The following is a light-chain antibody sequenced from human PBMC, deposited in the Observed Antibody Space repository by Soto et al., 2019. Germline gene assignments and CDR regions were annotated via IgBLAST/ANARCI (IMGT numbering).Light chain of an antibody. V-gene: IGKV3-15*01. Sequence: ERLMTQSPATLSVSPGERATLSCRASQSVGSNLAWYQQKNGQAPRLLIFGASSRATGVPARFSGSGYGTEFTITINSLKYEDFAVYFCQQYDNLTLTFGPGTQVDIK. J-gene: IGKJ1*01. CDR3: QQYDNLTLT. CDR2: GAS. CDR1: QSVGSN.